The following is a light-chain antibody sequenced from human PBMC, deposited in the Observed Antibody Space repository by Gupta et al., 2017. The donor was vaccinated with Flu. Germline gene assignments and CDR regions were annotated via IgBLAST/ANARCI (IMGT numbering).Light chain of an antibody. J-gene: IGLJ3*02. CDR2: GNA. V-gene: IGLV1-40*01. CDR1: SSKIGADFD. Sequence: QSVLTQPPSVSGAPGPRVTISCTVSSSKIGADFDVHWYQQLPGAAPKLLIYGNANRPSGVPDRFSGSKSGTSASLAITGLQAEDEADYYCQSFDSSLSGSVFGGGTKLTVL. CDR3: QSFDSSLSGSV.